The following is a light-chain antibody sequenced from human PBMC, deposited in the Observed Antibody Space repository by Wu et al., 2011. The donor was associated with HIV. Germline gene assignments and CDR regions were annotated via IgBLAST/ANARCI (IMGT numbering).Light chain of an antibody. CDR1: QSVSTN. CDR2: DAS. J-gene: IGKJ1*01. Sequence: GTLSCRASQSVSTNLAWYQQKPGQAPRLLMYDASSRATGIPARFSGSGSGTDFTLTISSLQPEDVATYYCQKYNTAPWTFGQGTKVEMK. V-gene: IGKV3D-15*01. CDR3: QKYNTAPWT.